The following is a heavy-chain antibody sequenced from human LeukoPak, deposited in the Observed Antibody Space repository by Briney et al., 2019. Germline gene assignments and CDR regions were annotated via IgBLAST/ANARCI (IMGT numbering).Heavy chain of an antibody. Sequence: GGSLRLSCAASGFTFSSYGMHWVRQAPGKGLEWVAVISYDGSNKYYADSVKGRFTISRDNSKNTLYLQMNSLRAEDTAVYYCAKGGSMVRGVIMIDYWGQGTLVTVSS. D-gene: IGHD3-10*01. CDR1: GFTFSSYG. V-gene: IGHV3-30*18. CDR2: ISYDGSNK. J-gene: IGHJ4*02. CDR3: AKGGSMVRGVIMIDY.